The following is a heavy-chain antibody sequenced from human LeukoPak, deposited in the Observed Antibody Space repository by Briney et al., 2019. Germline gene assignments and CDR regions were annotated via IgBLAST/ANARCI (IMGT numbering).Heavy chain of an antibody. V-gene: IGHV1-8*01. CDR1: GYTFTSYD. J-gene: IGHJ6*02. CDR2: MNPNSGNT. Sequence: ASVKVSCKASGYTFTSYDINWVRQATGQGHEWMGWMNPNSGNTGYAQKFQGRVTMTRNTSISTAYMELSSLRSEDTAVYYCARGGPGDYYYYGMDVWGQGTTVTVSS. D-gene: IGHD1-14*01. CDR3: ARGGPGDYYYYGMDV.